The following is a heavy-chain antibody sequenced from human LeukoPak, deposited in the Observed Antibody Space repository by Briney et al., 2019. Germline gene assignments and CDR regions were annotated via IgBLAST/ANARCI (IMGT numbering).Heavy chain of an antibody. CDR2: ISGDSRYI. Sequence: GGSLTLSCAASGFTFSDYSLSWVRQAPGKGLEWVSCISGDSRYIYYADSLKGRSTISRDNAQNSLYLHMNNLRAEDTAVYYCARGPFSSSWSGFDYWGQGTLVTVSS. J-gene: IGHJ4*02. CDR1: GFTFSDYS. CDR3: ARGPFSSSWSGFDY. D-gene: IGHD6-13*01. V-gene: IGHV3-21*06.